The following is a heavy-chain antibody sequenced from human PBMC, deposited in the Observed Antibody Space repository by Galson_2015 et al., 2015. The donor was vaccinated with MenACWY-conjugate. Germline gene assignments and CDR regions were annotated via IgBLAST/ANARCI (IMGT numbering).Heavy chain of an antibody. CDR3: ARVGTHHYYSMDV. CDR2: IIPVLGIP. Sequence: SVKVSCKASGVTDTAYAITWVRQAPGQGLEWMGRIIPVLGIPNHAKKFQGRAPLTPEKSPPPVYMDLSSLRSEDSAVYYCARVGTHHYYSMDVWGQGTTVTVSS. CDR1: GVTDTAYA. V-gene: IGHV1-69*04. J-gene: IGHJ6*03.